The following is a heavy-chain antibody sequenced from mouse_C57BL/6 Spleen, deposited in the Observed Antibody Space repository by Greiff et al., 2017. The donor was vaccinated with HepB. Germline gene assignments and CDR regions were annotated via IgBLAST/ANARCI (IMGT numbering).Heavy chain of an antibody. CDR2: ISSGSSTI. V-gene: IGHV5-17*01. CDR3: ARDGYYYGSTHLDY. Sequence: EVMLVESGGGLVKPGGSLKLSCAASGFTFSDYGMHWVRQAPEKGLEWVAYISSGSSTIYYADTVKGRFTISRDNAKNTLFLQMTSLRSEDTAMYYCARDGYYYGSTHLDYWGQGTTLTVSS. J-gene: IGHJ2*01. CDR1: GFTFSDYG. D-gene: IGHD1-1*01.